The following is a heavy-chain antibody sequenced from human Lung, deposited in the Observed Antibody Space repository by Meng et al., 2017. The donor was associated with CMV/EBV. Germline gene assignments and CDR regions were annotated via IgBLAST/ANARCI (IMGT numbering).Heavy chain of an antibody. V-gene: IGHV3-20*04. D-gene: IGHD1-26*01. J-gene: IGHJ4*02. CDR1: GFTFDDYG. Sequence: GGSXRLSCAASGFTFDDYGMSWVRQVPGKGLEWVSGIIWNGASASYADSVKGRFTISRDNAKNSLYLQMNSLRAEDTALYYCARDRGSSEYYLDCLGQGPLVTVSS. CDR3: ARDRGSSEYYLDC. CDR2: IIWNGASA.